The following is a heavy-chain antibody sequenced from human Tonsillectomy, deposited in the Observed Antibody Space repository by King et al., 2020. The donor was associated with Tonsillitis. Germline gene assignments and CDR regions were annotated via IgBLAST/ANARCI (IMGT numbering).Heavy chain of an antibody. CDR2: IYYSGST. V-gene: IGHV4-31*03. D-gene: IGHD3-3*01. J-gene: IGHJ6*02. CDR3: ARERYYDFWSGYYGPDAYYYSGMDV. CDR1: GGSISSGGYY. Sequence: QLQESGPELVKPSQTLSLTCTVSGGSISSGGYYWSWIRQHPGKGREWIGYIYYSGSTYYNPSLKSRVTISVDTSKNQFSLKLSSVTAAATAVYYCARERYYDFWSGYYGPDAYYYSGMDVWGQGTTVTVSS.